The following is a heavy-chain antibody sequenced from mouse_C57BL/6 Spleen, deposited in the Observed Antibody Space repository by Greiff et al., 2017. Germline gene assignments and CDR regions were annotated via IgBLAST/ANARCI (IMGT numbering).Heavy chain of an antibody. CDR1: GYAFSSSW. J-gene: IGHJ2*01. Sequence: QVQLQQSGPELVKPGASVKISCKASGYAFSSSWMNWVKQRPGKGLEWIGRIYPGDGDTNYNGKFKGKATLTADKSSSTAYMQLSSLTSEDSAVYFGAIDSSGFYYFDDWGQGTTLTVSS. D-gene: IGHD3-2*02. CDR2: IYPGDGDT. CDR3: AIDSSGFYYFDD. V-gene: IGHV1-82*01.